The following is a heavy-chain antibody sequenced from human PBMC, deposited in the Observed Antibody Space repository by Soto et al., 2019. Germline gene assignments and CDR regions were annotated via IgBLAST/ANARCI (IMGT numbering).Heavy chain of an antibody. J-gene: IGHJ6*02. V-gene: IGHV3-23*01. CDR2: ISGSGGST. CDR1: GFTFSSYA. D-gene: IGHD2-2*01. Sequence: EVQLLESGGGLVQPGGSLRLSCAASGFTFSSYAMSWVRQAPGKGLEWVSAISGSGGSTYYADSVKGRFTISRDNSKNTLYLHMNSLRAEDTAVYYCAKGDCSSTSCYPASGMDVWGQGTTVTVSS. CDR3: AKGDCSSTSCYPASGMDV.